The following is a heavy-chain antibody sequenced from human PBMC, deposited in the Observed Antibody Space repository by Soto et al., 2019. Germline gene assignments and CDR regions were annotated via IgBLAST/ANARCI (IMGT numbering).Heavy chain of an antibody. Sequence: ASVKVSCKASGYLFTAYSMHWVRLAPGQGLEWMGVVNPSGGSTKYAQNFQGRVTMTRDTSTTTIYMELSSLRSDDTAIYYCAREENCSGGTCYSEYFHRWGQGTLVTVSS. CDR3: AREENCSGGTCYSEYFHR. V-gene: IGHV1-46*01. CDR2: VNPSGGST. CDR1: GYLFTAYS. D-gene: IGHD2-15*01. J-gene: IGHJ1*01.